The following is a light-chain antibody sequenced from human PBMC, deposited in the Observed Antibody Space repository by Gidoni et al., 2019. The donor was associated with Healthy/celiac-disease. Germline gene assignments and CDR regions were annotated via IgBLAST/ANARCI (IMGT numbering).Light chain of an antibody. CDR1: QGISSY. V-gene: IGKV1-9*01. CDR3: QQLNSYPLT. J-gene: IGKJ4*01. CDR2: AAS. Sequence: IQLTQSPSSLSASVGDRVTITCRASQGISSYLALYQQKPGKAPKLLIYAASTLQSGVPSRFSGSGSGTDFTLTISSLQPEEFATDYCQQLNSYPLTFGGGTKVEIK.